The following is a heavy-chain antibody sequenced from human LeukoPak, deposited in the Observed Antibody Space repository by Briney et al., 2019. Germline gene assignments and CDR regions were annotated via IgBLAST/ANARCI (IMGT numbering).Heavy chain of an antibody. CDR3: ARDRADYIVVVPAAIRAFDI. CDR1: GGTFSSYA. V-gene: IGHV1-69*05. D-gene: IGHD2-2*01. CDR2: IIPIFGTA. J-gene: IGHJ3*02. Sequence: SVKVSCKASGGTFSSYAISWVRQAPGQGLEWMGGIIPIFGTANYAQKLQGRVTMTTDTSTSTAYMELRSLRSDDTAVYYCARDRADYIVVVPAAIRAFDIWGQGTMVTVSS.